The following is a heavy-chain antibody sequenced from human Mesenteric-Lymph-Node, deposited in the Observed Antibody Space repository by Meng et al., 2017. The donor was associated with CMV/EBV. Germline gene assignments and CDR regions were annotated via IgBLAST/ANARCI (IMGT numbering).Heavy chain of an antibody. J-gene: IGHJ4*02. CDR3: ARAYSSGWYWKFDY. D-gene: IGHD6-19*01. CDR2: IKQDGGEK. V-gene: IGHV3-7*04. CDR1: GLSFSGEW. Sequence: AAGLSFSGEWMSWVRQAPGKGRVWVANIKQDGGEKYYVDSVKGRFTISRDNAKNSLYLQMNSLRAEDTAVYYCARAYSSGWYWKFDYWGQGTLVTVSS.